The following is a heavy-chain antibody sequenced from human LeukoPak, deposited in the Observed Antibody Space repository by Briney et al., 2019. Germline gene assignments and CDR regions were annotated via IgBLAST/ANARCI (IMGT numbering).Heavy chain of an antibody. D-gene: IGHD2-2*01. Sequence: SETLSLTCTVSGCSISSGGYYWSWIRQHPGKGLEWVGYIYYSGSTYYNPSLKSRVTISVDTSKNQFSLKLSSVTAADTAVYYCARSQLPYYYYYGMDVWGQGTKVTVSS. CDR1: GCSISSGGYY. J-gene: IGHJ6*02. CDR3: ARSQLPYYYYYGMDV. V-gene: IGHV4-31*03. CDR2: IYYSGST.